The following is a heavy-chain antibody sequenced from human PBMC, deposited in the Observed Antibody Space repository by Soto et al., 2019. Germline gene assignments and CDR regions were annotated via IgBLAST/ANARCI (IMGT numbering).Heavy chain of an antibody. CDR3: AKARLAYSSACGFAC. CDR2: ISWNSGSI. V-gene: IGHV3-9*01. J-gene: IGHJ4*02. CDR1: GFTFDDYA. Sequence: EVQLVESGGGLVQPGRSLRLSCAASGFTFDDYAMHWVRQAPGKGLEWVSGISWNSGSIGYADSVKGRFTISRDNAKNSLYLQMNSLRAEDTVLYYCAKARLAYSSACGFACRGQGTLVTVSS. D-gene: IGHD6-6*01.